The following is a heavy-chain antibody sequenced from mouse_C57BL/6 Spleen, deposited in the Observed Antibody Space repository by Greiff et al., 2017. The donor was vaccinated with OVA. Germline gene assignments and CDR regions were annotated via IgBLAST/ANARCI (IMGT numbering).Heavy chain of an antibody. D-gene: IGHD3-1*01. CDR3: ARSPTFGGDAMDY. Sequence: QVQLQQPGAELVKPGASVKLSCKASGYTFTSYWMQWVKQRPGQGLEWIGEIDPSDSYTNYNQKFKGKATLTVDTSSSTAYMQLSSLTSEDSAVYYCARSPTFGGDAMDYWGQGTSVTVSS. V-gene: IGHV1-50*01. J-gene: IGHJ4*01. CDR2: IDPSDSYT. CDR1: GYTFTSYW.